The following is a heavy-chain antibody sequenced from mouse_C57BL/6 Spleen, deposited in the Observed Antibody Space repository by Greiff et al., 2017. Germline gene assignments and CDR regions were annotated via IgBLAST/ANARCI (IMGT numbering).Heavy chain of an antibody. CDR1: GFTFTSYW. V-gene: IGHV1-64*01. J-gene: IGHJ3*01. Sequence: QVQLLQSGAELVKPGASVKLSCKASGFTFTSYWMHWVKQSPGQGLEWIGMIHPNSGSTNYNEKFKSKATLTVDKSTSTAYMQLSSLTSEDSAVYDCAKTGYDYPWFAYWGQGTLVTVSA. CDR3: AKTGYDYPWFAY. CDR2: IHPNSGST. D-gene: IGHD2-4*01.